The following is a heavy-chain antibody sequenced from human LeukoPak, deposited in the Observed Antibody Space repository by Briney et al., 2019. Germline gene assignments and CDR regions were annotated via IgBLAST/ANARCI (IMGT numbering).Heavy chain of an antibody. D-gene: IGHD2-15*01. CDR1: GFTFRSYW. V-gene: IGHV3-74*01. Sequence: QPGGSLRLSCAASGFTFRSYWMHWVRQAPGKGLVWVSRINSDGSSTSYADSVKGRFTISRDNAKNTLYLQMNSLRAEDTAVYYCARGYNVAANYYYYGMDVWGQGTTVTVSS. CDR2: INSDGSST. J-gene: IGHJ6*02. CDR3: ARGYNVAANYYYYGMDV.